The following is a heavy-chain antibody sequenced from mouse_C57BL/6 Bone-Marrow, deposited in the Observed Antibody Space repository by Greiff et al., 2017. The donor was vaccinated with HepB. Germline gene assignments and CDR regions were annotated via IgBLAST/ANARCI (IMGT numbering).Heavy chain of an antibody. CDR2: IYPGDGDT. D-gene: IGHD1-1*01. Sequence: VKLMESGPELVKPGASVKISCKASGYAFSSSWMNWVKQRPGKGLEWIGRIYPGDGDTNYNGKFKGKATLTADKSSSTAYMQLSSLTSEDSAVYFCAREVITTVVGYWYFDVWGTGTTVTVSS. V-gene: IGHV1-82*01. CDR3: AREVITTVVGYWYFDV. CDR1: GYAFSSSW. J-gene: IGHJ1*03.